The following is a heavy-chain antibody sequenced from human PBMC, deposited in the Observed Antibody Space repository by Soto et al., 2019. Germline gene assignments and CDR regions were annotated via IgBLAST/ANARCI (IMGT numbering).Heavy chain of an antibody. Sequence: SETLSLTCVVPNYSISSGYFWGWIRQPPGKGLEWIGTIYHSGSTYYNPSLKSRVTVSVDTSKNKFSLKITSVTAADTAIYYCARSLYCTTSSCSYYYYYGMDVWGQGXTVTVSS. CDR3: ARSLYCTTSSCSYYYYYGMDV. V-gene: IGHV4-38-2*01. J-gene: IGHJ6*02. CDR1: NYSISSGYF. CDR2: IYHSGST. D-gene: IGHD2-2*01.